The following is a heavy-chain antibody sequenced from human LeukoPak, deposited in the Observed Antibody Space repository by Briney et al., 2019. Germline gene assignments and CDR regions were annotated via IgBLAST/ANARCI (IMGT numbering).Heavy chain of an antibody. CDR2: ISPGSVEI. CDR1: GFTLSSYR. J-gene: IGHJ4*02. Sequence: GGSLRLSCEASGFTLSSYRMNWVRQAPGKGLEWVSSISPGSVEIYYADSVRGRFSISRDDAKNPLYLQMNSLRAEDTAVYSCARDTSGWAGYFDCWGQGTLVTVSS. CDR3: ARDTSGWAGYFDC. V-gene: IGHV3-21*01. D-gene: IGHD6-19*01.